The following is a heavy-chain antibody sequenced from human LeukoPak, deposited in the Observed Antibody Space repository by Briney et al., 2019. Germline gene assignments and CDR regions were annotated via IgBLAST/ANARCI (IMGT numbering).Heavy chain of an antibody. J-gene: IGHJ4*02. CDR1: GFAFSSYA. V-gene: IGHV3-23*01. Sequence: GGSLRLSCAASGFAFSSYAMSWVRQAPGKGLGWVSAISGSGGSTYYADSVKGRFTISRDNSKNTLYLQMNSLRAEDTAVYYCAKDCSSTSCPLDYWGQGTLVTVSS. CDR3: AKDCSSTSCPLDY. CDR2: ISGSGGST. D-gene: IGHD2-2*01.